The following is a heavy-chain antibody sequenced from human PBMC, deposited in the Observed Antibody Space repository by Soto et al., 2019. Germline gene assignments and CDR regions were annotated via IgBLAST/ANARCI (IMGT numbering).Heavy chain of an antibody. V-gene: IGHV3-23*01. CDR1: GFTSSSYA. D-gene: IGHD6-13*01. CDR3: AKGGGIAAAGEYYYGMDV. CDR2: ISGSGGST. J-gene: IGHJ6*02. Sequence: EVQLLESGGGLVQPGGSLRLSCAASGFTSSSYAMSWVRQAPGKGLEWVSAISGSGGSTYYADSVKGRFTISRDNSKNTLYLQMNSLRAEDTAVYYCAKGGGIAAAGEYYYGMDVWGQGTTVTVSS.